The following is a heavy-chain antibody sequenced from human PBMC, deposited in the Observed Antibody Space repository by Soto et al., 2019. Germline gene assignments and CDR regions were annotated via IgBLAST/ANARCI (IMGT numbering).Heavy chain of an antibody. Sequence: SCKASGYTFTGYYMHWVRQAPGQGLEWVSTISGSDGKTFYADSVKGRFSISRDTSQSTLYLQMNSLRADDTAMYYCARWSYLDYWGQGTRVTVSS. J-gene: IGHJ4*02. D-gene: IGHD3-3*01. V-gene: IGHV3-23*01. CDR3: ARWSYLDY. CDR2: ISGSDGKT. CDR1: GYTFTGYY.